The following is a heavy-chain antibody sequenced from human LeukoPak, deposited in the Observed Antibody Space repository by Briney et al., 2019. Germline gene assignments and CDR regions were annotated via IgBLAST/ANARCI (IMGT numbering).Heavy chain of an antibody. V-gene: IGHV4-34*01. CDR1: GGSFSGYY. D-gene: IGHD2-15*01. Sequence: SETLSLTCAVYGGSFSGYYWSWIRQPPGKGLEWIGEINHSGSTNYNPSLKSRVTISVDTSKNQFPLKLSSVTAADTAVYYCARSEVVVVAAMRMGFDYWGQGTLVNVSS. CDR2: INHSGST. CDR3: ARSEVVVVAAMRMGFDY. J-gene: IGHJ4*02.